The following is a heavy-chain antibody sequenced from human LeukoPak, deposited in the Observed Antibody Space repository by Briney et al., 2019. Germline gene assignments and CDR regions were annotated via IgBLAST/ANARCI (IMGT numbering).Heavy chain of an antibody. D-gene: IGHD2-2*01. V-gene: IGHV4-59*01. CDR3: ARGVVVPAADYNWFDP. CDR1: GGSISSYY. CDR2: IYYSGST. J-gene: IGHJ5*02. Sequence: SETLSLTCTVSGGSISSYYWSWIRQPPGKGLEWIGYIYYSGSTNYNPSLKSRVTISVDTSKNQFSLKLSSVTAADTAVYYCARGVVVPAADYNWFDPWGQGTLVTVSS.